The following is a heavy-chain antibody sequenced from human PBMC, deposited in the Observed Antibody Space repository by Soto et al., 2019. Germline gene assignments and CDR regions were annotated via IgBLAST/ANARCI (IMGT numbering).Heavy chain of an antibody. J-gene: IGHJ4*02. Sequence: QVQLVQSGAEVKKPGASVKVSCKASGYTFNSYGISWVRQAPGQGLEWMGWISAYNGNTNYAQKLQGRVTMTTDTSTSTAYMELRSLRSDDTAVYYCARGYCSGGSCYPTDFDYWGQGTLVTVSS. CDR2: ISAYNGNT. V-gene: IGHV1-18*01. D-gene: IGHD2-15*01. CDR1: GYTFNSYG. CDR3: ARGYCSGGSCYPTDFDY.